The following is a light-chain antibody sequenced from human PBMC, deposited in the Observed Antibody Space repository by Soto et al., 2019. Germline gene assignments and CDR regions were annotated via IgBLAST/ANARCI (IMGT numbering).Light chain of an antibody. J-gene: IGKJ3*01. CDR2: DAS. Sequence: DIQMTQSPSTLSASVGDRVTITCRASQSISSWLAWYQQKPGKAPKLLIYDASSLESGVPSRFSGSGSGTEFTLTISSLQPDDFATYYCQQYSRAEFTFGPGTKVDIK. CDR3: QQYSRAEFT. CDR1: QSISSW. V-gene: IGKV1-5*01.